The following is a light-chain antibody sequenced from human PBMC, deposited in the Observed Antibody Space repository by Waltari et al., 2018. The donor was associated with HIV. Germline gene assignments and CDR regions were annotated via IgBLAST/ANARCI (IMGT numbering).Light chain of an antibody. Sequence: QSALTRPASVSGPPGQSITIPRTGTSSDVGGSNYVPWYHQHPGKAPKLMIFEVSNRPSGFSNRFSGSKSVNTASLTISRLQAEDEADYYCSSYTTRSTPDPNWVFGGGTKLTVL. CDR2: EVS. CDR3: SSYTTRSTPDPNWV. V-gene: IGLV2-14*01. CDR1: SSDVGGSNY. J-gene: IGLJ3*02.